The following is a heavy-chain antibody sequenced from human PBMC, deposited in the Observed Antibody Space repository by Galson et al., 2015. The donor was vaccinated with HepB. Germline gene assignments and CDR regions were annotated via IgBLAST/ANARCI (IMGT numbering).Heavy chain of an antibody. CDR2: ISGSGGST. CDR3: AKDTGFPYRYGP. Sequence: SLRLSCAASGFTFSSYAVSWVRQAPGKGLEWVSAISGSGGSTYYADSVKGRFTISRDNSKNTLYLQMNSLRAEDTAVYYCAKDTGFPYRYGPWGQGTLVTVSS. J-gene: IGHJ5*02. CDR1: GFTFSSYA. D-gene: IGHD1-14*01. V-gene: IGHV3-23*01.